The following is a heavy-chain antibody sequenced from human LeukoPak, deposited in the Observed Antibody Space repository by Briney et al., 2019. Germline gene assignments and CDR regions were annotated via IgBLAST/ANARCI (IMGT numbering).Heavy chain of an antibody. Sequence: GGSLRLSCAVSGFTISGFWMSWSRQAPGKGLEWVASINSDGSEGYYADVVKGRFTISRDNAKNSLYLQINSLRAEDTAVYYCARSSYSSSSSVWGQGTMVTVS. CDR2: INSDGSEG. D-gene: IGHD6-6*01. J-gene: IGHJ3*01. CDR3: ARSSYSSSSSV. CDR1: GFTISGFW. V-gene: IGHV3-7*03.